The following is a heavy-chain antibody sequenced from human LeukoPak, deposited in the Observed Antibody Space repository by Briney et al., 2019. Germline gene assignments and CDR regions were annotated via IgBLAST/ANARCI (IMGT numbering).Heavy chain of an antibody. CDR3: ARAQGIAATGARAFDY. V-gene: IGHV1-46*01. D-gene: IGHD6-13*01. J-gene: IGHJ4*02. CDR2: INPSSGST. Sequence: ASVKVSCKASGYTFTSYFIHWVRQAPGQGLEWMGIINPSSGSTSYAQKFQDRLTMTRDTSTSTVYMDLSSLGSEDTAIYYCARAQGIAATGARAFDYWGQGTLVTASS. CDR1: GYTFTSYF.